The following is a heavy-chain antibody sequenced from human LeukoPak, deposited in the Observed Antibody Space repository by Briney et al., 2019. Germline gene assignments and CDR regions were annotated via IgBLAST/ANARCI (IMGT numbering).Heavy chain of an antibody. Sequence: PGGSLRLSCVASGFSVSSVYMTWVRQAPGRGLEWVSVIYSGGSTYYADSVKGRFTISRDNSKNTLYLQMNSLRAEDTAVYYCAKAKNYYDSSGYYADYWGQGTLVTVSS. CDR1: GFSVSSVY. CDR3: AKAKNYYDSSGYYADY. D-gene: IGHD3-22*01. CDR2: IYSGGST. J-gene: IGHJ4*02. V-gene: IGHV3-53*01.